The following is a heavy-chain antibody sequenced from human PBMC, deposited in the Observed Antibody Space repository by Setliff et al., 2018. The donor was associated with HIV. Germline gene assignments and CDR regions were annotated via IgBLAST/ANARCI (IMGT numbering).Heavy chain of an antibody. Sequence: ASVKVSCKAFGYTFTSYGINWVRQAPGQGLEWMGWISTHSVYSVNKNYAQKFQGRVTLTTDTSTSTAYMELRSLRSDDTAVYYCARDLFTSGSDRSRQAGYYYYYYMDVRGKGTTVTVSS. D-gene: IGHD3-10*01. CDR1: GYTFTSYG. CDR3: ARDLFTSGSDRSRQAGYYYYYYMDV. V-gene: IGHV1-18*01. CDR2: ISTHSVYSVNK. J-gene: IGHJ6*03.